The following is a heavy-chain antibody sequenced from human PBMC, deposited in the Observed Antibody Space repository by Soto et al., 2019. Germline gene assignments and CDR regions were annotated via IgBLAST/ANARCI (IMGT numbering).Heavy chain of an antibody. CDR2: ISSTGLYT. V-gene: IGHV3-23*01. D-gene: IGHD3-10*01. CDR3: TKSTLFEKNWFDP. CDR1: GFSFTTYG. Sequence: GGSLRLSCAASGFSFTTYGMGWVRQAPGKGLEWVSDISSTGLYTYLADSVKGRFTISRDNSKNTLYHQMNSPKADDTAVYFCTKSTLFEKNWFDPWGQGTLVTVSS. J-gene: IGHJ5*02.